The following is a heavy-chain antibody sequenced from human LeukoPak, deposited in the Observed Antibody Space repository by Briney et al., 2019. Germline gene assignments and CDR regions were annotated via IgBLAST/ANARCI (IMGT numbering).Heavy chain of an antibody. CDR1: GFTFSSYS. D-gene: IGHD3-10*01. CDR3: ARDMYYYGSGSYYEY. CDR2: ISGTSSYI. J-gene: IGHJ4*02. Sequence: PGGPLRLSCAASGFTFSSYSMNWVRQAPGKGLEWVSPISGTSSYIYYADSVKGRFTISRDNAKNSLYLQMNSLRAEDTAVYYCARDMYYYGSGSYYEYWGQGTLVTVSS. V-gene: IGHV3-21*01.